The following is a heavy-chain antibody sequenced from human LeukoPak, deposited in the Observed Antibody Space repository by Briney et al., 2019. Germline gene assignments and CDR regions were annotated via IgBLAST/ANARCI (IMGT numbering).Heavy chain of an antibody. CDR3: ARTEWFGDAFDI. CDR1: GYSISSGYY. Sequence: PSETLSLTCTVSGYSISSGYYWGWIRQPPGKGLKWIGSIYHSGSTYYNPSLKSRVTISVDTSRNQFSLKLSSVTAADTAVYYCARTEWFGDAFDIWGQGTMVTVSS. V-gene: IGHV4-38-2*02. D-gene: IGHD3-10*01. CDR2: IYHSGST. J-gene: IGHJ3*02.